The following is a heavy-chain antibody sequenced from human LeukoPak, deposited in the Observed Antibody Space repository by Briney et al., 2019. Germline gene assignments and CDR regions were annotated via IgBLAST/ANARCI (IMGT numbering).Heavy chain of an antibody. D-gene: IGHD2-15*01. CDR2: IKSKAYGATT. CDR3: TREIARVVDY. CDR1: GFTFGDYD. V-gene: IGHV3-49*03. J-gene: IGHJ4*02. Sequence: GALRLSFAASGFTFGDYDVSWFRQAPGKGLEWVGFIKSKAYGATTEYAASVKGRFSISRDDSKSIAYLQMNSLKAEDTSVYYCTREIARVVDYWGQGTLVTVSS.